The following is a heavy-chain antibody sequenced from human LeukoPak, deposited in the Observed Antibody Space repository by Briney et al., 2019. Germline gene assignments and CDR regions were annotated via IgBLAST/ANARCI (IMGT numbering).Heavy chain of an antibody. CDR1: GGTFGDYA. V-gene: IGHV1-69*05. CDR3: ARGKRPTDITIFLTPYYYHMDA. J-gene: IGHJ6*03. Sequence: ASVKVSCKASGGTFGDYAISWVRQAPGHGLEWMGGIIPIYGTTHYAQKFQGRVTIHTDESTSSAYMELRSLRFEDTAVYYCARGKRPTDITIFLTPYYYHMDAWGRGTTVTVSS. D-gene: IGHD2/OR15-2a*01. CDR2: IIPIYGTT.